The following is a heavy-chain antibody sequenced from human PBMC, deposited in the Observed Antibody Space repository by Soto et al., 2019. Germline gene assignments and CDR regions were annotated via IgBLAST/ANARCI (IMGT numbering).Heavy chain of an antibody. J-gene: IGHJ6*02. CDR2: ISYDGSNK. D-gene: IGHD3-16*01. V-gene: IGHV3-30*04. CDR3: AKVMITIGASTTDFDA. CDR1: VFTFSSYA. Sequence: PGGSLRLSCSASVFTFSSYAMHWVRQAPGKGLEWLAVISYDGSNKNYADSVKGRFTISRDNSKNTQYLQMNSLRAEVTAVYYCAKVMITIGASTTDFDAWAQRNTLPISS.